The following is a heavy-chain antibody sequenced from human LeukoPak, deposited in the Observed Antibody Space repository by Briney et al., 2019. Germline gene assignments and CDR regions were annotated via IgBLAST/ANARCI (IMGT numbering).Heavy chain of an antibody. CDR3: ARESILTGYGYWFDP. J-gene: IGHJ5*02. Sequence: GGSLRLSCAASGFTFSSYWMSWVRQAPGKGLEWVANIKQDGSEKYYVDSVKGRFTISRDNAKNSLYLQMNSLRAGDTAVYYCARESILTGYGYWFDPWGQGTLVTVSS. CDR2: IKQDGSEK. D-gene: IGHD3-9*01. CDR1: GFTFSSYW. V-gene: IGHV3-7*01.